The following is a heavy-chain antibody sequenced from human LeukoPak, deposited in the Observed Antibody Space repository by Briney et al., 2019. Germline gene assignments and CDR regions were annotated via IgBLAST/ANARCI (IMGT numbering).Heavy chain of an antibody. V-gene: IGHV4-4*02. J-gene: IGHJ4*02. CDR2: IHHTGST. D-gene: IGHD3-16*01. CDR3: AKSGDYLWDY. Sequence: SGTLSLTCAVSGGSISTNNWWSWVRQPPGKGLEWIGGIHHTGSTDYSPSLRSRVTMSIDKSNNQFSLNLNSVTAADTAVYYCAKSGDYLWDYWGQGTLVTVSS. CDR1: GGSISTNNW.